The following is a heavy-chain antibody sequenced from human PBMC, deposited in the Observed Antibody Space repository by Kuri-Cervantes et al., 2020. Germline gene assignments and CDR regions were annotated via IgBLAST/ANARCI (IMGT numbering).Heavy chain of an antibody. V-gene: IGHV3-21*01. Sequence: GGSLRLSCAASGFTFSSYSMNWVRQAPGKGLEWVSSISSSSYIYYADSVKGRFTISRDNAKSSLYLQMNSLRAEDTAVYYCASEGYYGSGIKGEFDYWGQGTLVTVSS. J-gene: IGHJ4*02. D-gene: IGHD3-10*01. CDR3: ASEGYYGSGIKGEFDY. CDR1: GFTFSSYS. CDR2: ISSSSYI.